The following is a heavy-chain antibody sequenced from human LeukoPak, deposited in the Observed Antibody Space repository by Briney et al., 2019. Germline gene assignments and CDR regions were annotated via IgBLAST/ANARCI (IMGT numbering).Heavy chain of an antibody. J-gene: IGHJ3*02. CDR2: ISTSSSTI. CDR3: ARDFRGSGCAFDI. D-gene: IGHD3-22*01. Sequence: GGSLRLSCAASGFTVSSNYMSWVRQAPGKGLEWVSYISTSSSTIYYADSVKGRFTISRDNAKSSLYLQMNSLGAEDTAVYYCARDFRGSGCAFDIWGQGTMVTVSS. V-gene: IGHV3-48*01. CDR1: GFTVSSNY.